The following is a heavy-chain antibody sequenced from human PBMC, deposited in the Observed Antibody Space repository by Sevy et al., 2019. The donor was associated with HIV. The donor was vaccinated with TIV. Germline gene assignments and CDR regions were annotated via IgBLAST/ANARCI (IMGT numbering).Heavy chain of an antibody. CDR1: GGSFSSYF. J-gene: IGHJ6*03. CDR3: ARGSIDYYYYMDV. CDR2: IYYNGST. V-gene: IGHV4-59*01. Sequence: SETLSLTCTVSGGSFSSYFWSWIRHPPGKGLEWIGYIYYNGSTNYSPFLKSRVTISVDTPKNQFSLKLNSVTAADTAVYYCARGSIDYYYYMDVWGKGTTVTVSS.